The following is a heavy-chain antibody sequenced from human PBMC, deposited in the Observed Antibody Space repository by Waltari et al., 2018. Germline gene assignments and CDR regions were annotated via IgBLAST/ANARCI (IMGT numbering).Heavy chain of an antibody. D-gene: IGHD6-19*01. V-gene: IGHV4-39*01. Sequence: LQLKESGPGLVKPSETLSLNCTVSGGSISSSSYYWGWIRQPPGKGLEWIGSIYYSGSTYHYPPLKRRSTISVDPSKNQFSLKLSSVTAADTAVYYFAIQYGSGWYMRWFDPWGHGTLVTVSS. CDR2: IYYSGST. J-gene: IGHJ5*02. CDR1: GGSISSSSYY. CDR3: AIQYGSGWYMRWFDP.